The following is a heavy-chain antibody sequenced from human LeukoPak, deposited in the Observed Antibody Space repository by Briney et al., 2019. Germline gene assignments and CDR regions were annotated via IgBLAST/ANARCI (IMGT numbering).Heavy chain of an antibody. CDR3: ARHSSLAHFDH. J-gene: IGHJ4*02. CDR1: GDSISSYY. Sequence: SETLTLTCTVSGDSISSYYCSWIRQPPGKGLEWIGYIYYSGTTNYNPSLKSRVTIAVDTSKNQFSLKLSSVTAADTAVYYCARHSSLAHFDHWGQGSLVTVSS. V-gene: IGHV4-59*01. CDR2: IYYSGTT.